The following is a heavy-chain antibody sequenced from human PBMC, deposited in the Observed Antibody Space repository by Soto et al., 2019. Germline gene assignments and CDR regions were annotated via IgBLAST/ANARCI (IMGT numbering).Heavy chain of an antibody. Sequence: GGSLRLSCAASGFTFSSYEMNWVRQAPGKGLEWVSYISSSGSTIYYADSVKGRFTISRDNAKNSLYLQMSSLRAEDTAVYYCAREGSYYDFWSGYSRSLDVWGQGTTVTVSS. CDR2: ISSSGSTI. CDR1: GFTFSSYE. J-gene: IGHJ6*02. CDR3: AREGSYYDFWSGYSRSLDV. D-gene: IGHD3-3*01. V-gene: IGHV3-48*03.